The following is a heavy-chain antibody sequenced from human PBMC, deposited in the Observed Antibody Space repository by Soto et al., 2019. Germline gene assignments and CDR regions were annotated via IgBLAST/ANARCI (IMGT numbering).Heavy chain of an antibody. D-gene: IGHD3-16*01. CDR3: ARVPSPFDFYYAMDV. CDR2: IFSSGTT. Sequence: QVQLRESGPGLVMPSQTLSLTCTVSGDSIGSGNKYWSWIRQAPGKVLEWIGYIFSSGTTYYNPSLKSRLTMSLDTSQNQFSLKLSSVTVADTAVYFCARVPSPFDFYYAMDVWGQGTTVTVSS. CDR1: GDSIGSGNKY. J-gene: IGHJ6*02. V-gene: IGHV4-30-4*01.